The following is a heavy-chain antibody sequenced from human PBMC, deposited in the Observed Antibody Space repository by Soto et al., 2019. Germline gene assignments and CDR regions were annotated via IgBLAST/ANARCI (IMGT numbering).Heavy chain of an antibody. CDR3: ARDDPMIVAFDY. Sequence: GASVKVSCKASGGTFSSYAISWVRQAPGQGLEWMGGIIPIFGTANYAQKFQGRVTITADESTSTAYMELSSLRSEDTAVYYCARDDPMIVAFDYWGQGTLVTVSS. CDR1: GGTFSSYA. CDR2: IIPIFGTA. J-gene: IGHJ4*02. V-gene: IGHV1-69*13. D-gene: IGHD3-22*01.